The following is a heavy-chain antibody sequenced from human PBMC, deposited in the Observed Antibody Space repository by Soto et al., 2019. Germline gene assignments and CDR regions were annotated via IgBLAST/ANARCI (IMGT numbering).Heavy chain of an antibody. CDR3: AREIGYSSTWPAY. CDR1: GFTFRSYG. D-gene: IGHD6-13*01. V-gene: IGHV3-33*01. CDR2: IGFDGKNE. Sequence: PGRSLRLSFDVFGFTFRSYGMDWVRQAPGKGLEGVAVIGFDGKNENYADSVKGRFTVSRDNSRNTLYLQMNSLRVEDTAVYFCAREIGYSSTWPAYWGQGTLVTVSS. J-gene: IGHJ4*02.